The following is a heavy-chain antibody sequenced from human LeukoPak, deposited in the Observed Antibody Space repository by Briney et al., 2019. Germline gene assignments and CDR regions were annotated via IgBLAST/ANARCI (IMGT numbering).Heavy chain of an antibody. Sequence: PGGSLRLSCAASGFTFSSYGMHWVRQAPGKGLEWVAVISYDGSNKYYADSVKGRFTFSRDISKNTLYLYLQMNSLRAEDTAVYYCAREGYYATIDYWGKGTLVTVSS. CDR1: GFTFSSYG. V-gene: IGHV3-33*01. CDR3: AREGYYATIDY. J-gene: IGHJ4*02. D-gene: IGHD3-10*01. CDR2: ISYDGSNK.